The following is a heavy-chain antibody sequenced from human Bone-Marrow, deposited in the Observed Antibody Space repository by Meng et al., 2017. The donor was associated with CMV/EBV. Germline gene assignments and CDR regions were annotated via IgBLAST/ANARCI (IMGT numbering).Heavy chain of an antibody. CDR3: ARHQTPSGWYPPDY. CDR2: ITTNNGYT. D-gene: IGHD6-19*01. CDR1: GYTFTSYA. Sequence: ASVKVSCKASGYTFTSYAITWVRQAPGQGLEWVGWITTNNGYTRYAQKLRDRITMTRDTSTTTAYIELRSLRYDDTAIYYCARHQTPSGWYPPDYWGQGTLVTVPS. J-gene: IGHJ4*02. V-gene: IGHV1-18*01.